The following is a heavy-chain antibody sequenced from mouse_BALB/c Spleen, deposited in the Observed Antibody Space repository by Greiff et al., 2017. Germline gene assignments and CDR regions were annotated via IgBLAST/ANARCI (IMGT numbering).Heavy chain of an antibody. V-gene: IGHV14-1*02. Sequence: VQLKESGAELVRPGALVKLSCKASGFNIKDYYMHWVKQRPEQGLEWIGWIDPENGNTIYDPKFQGKASITADTSSNTAYLQLSSLTSEDTAVYYCARRDWYFDVWGAGTTVTVSS. CDR1: GFNIKDYY. J-gene: IGHJ1*01. CDR2: IDPENGNT. CDR3: ARRDWYFDV.